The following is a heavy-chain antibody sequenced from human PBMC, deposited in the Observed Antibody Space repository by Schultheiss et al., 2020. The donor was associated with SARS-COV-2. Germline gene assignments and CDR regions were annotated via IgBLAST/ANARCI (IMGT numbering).Heavy chain of an antibody. J-gene: IGHJ4*02. V-gene: IGHV3-74*01. CDR3: AKLQSPTHF. D-gene: IGHD4-11*01. Sequence: GGSLRLSCTASGFTFSSYWMHWVRQAPGKGLVWVSRINSDGSSTSYADSVKGRFTISRDNSKNTLYVQMNSLRVEDTAMYYCAKLQSPTHFWGQGTLVTVSS. CDR2: INSDGSST. CDR1: GFTFSSYW.